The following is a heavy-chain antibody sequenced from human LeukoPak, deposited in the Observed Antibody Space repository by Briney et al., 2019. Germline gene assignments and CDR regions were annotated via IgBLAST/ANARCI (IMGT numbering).Heavy chain of an antibody. Sequence: GASLQISCKGSGYSLTNYWIGWVRQMPGKGLECVGILSPGDSGATYSPSFQGQVTISADKSISTAYLQWSSLKASDTAMYYCTRRWAGGRTFDSWGPGTMVTVSS. V-gene: IGHV5-51*01. CDR1: GYSLTNYW. CDR3: TRRWAGGRTFDS. CDR2: LSPGDSGA. D-gene: IGHD3-16*01. J-gene: IGHJ3*02.